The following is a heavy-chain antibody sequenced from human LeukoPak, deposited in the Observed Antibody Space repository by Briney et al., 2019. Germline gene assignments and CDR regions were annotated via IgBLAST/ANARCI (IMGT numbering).Heavy chain of an antibody. V-gene: IGHV6-1*01. CDR1: EDSVSSNSVT. CDR3: ARRLTQYDCFDP. D-gene: IGHD2-2*01. Sequence: SQTLSLTCAISEDSVSSNSVTWNWIRQSPSRGLEWLGRTYYRSTWYNDYAVSVRGRITVNPDTSKNQFSPHLNSVTPEDTAVYYCARRLTQYDCFDPWGQGILVTVSS. J-gene: IGHJ5*02. CDR2: TYYRSTWYN.